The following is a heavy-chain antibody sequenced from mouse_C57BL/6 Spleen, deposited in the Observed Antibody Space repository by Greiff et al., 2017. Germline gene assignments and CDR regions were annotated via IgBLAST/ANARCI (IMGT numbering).Heavy chain of an antibody. Sequence: EVQRVESGEGLVKPGGSLKLSCAASGFTFSSYAMSWVRQTPEKRLEWVAYISSGGDYIYYADTVKGRFTISRDNARNTLYLQMSSLKSEDTAMYYCTRALPHYYGSSYGWYFDVWGTGTTVTVSS. CDR3: TRALPHYYGSSYGWYFDV. D-gene: IGHD1-1*01. J-gene: IGHJ1*03. CDR2: ISSGGDYI. V-gene: IGHV5-9-1*02. CDR1: GFTFSSYA.